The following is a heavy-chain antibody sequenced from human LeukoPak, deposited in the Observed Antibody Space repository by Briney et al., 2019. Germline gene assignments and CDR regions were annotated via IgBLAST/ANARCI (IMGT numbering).Heavy chain of an antibody. CDR1: GFTFSSYG. CDR3: AMSGVGANHVFDF. CDR2: ISGSGGGT. V-gene: IGHV3-23*01. Sequence: GGSLRLSCAASGFTFSSYGMSWVRQAPGKGLEWVSSISGSGGGTYYADSVKGRFTISRDNSKNTLYLQMNSLRVEDTAVYYCAMSGVGANHVFDFWGQGTLVTVSS. J-gene: IGHJ4*02. D-gene: IGHD1-26*01.